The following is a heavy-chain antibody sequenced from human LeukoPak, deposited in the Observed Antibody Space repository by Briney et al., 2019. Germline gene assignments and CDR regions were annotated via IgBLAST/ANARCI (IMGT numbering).Heavy chain of an antibody. V-gene: IGHV4-4*07. Sequence: SETLSLTCTVSGGSISSYYWSWIRQPAGKGLEWIGRIYPSGSSNYNPSLKSRVTMSVDTSQNQFSLQLTSVIAADTAVYYCARATDSNGWLFDYWGQGTLVTVSS. J-gene: IGHJ4*02. CDR2: IYPSGSS. CDR3: ARATDSNGWLFDY. CDR1: GGSISSYY. D-gene: IGHD6-19*01.